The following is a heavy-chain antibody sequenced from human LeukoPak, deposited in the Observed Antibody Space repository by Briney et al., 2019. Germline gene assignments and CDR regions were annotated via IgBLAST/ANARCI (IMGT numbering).Heavy chain of an antibody. D-gene: IGHD3-22*01. CDR3: ARAGADYDSGGYYSYDAFDI. CDR1: GFTFSSYE. V-gene: IGHV3-48*03. CDR2: ISSSGSTI. Sequence: QPGGSLRLSCAASGFTFSSYEMNWVRQAPGKGLEWVSYISSSGSTIYYADSVKGRFTISRDNAKNTLYLQMNSLRAEDTAVYYCARAGADYDSGGYYSYDAFDIWGQGTMVTVSS. J-gene: IGHJ3*02.